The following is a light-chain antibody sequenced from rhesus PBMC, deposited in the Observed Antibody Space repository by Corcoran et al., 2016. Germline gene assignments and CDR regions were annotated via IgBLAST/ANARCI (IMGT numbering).Light chain of an antibody. Sequence: DIQMTQSPSSLSASVGDRVTITCRASQGITNDLAWYQQKKGETPKLLIYEASSLQSGIPSRFSGIGSETDFTLTISSLQSEDIATYFCQQYYTTPRTFGQGTKVEIK. CDR1: QGITND. CDR2: EAS. J-gene: IGKJ1*01. CDR3: QQYYTTPRT. V-gene: IGKV1-21*01.